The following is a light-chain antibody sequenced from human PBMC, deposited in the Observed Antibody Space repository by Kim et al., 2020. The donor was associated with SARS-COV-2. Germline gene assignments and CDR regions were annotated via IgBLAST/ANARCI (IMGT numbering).Light chain of an antibody. Sequence: ASVKLTCTVSSGHSSYAIAWHQQQPEKGPRYLMKLNSDGSHSKGDGIPDRFSGSSSGAERYLTISSLQSEDEADYYCQTWGTGIVVFGGGTQLTVL. CDR1: SGHSSYA. CDR2: LNSDGSH. V-gene: IGLV4-69*01. J-gene: IGLJ2*01. CDR3: QTWGTGIVV.